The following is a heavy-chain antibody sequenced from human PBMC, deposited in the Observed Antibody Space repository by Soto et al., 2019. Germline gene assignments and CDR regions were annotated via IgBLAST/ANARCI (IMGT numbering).Heavy chain of an antibody. J-gene: IGHJ4*02. Sequence: EVQLVESGGGLVQPRGSLRLSCAASGFTFSSYWMHWVRQAPGKGLVWVSRINSDGSSTSYADSVKGRFTISRDNAKNTLYLQMNSLRAEDTAVYYCAVAVAGPTAIGYWGQATLVTVSS. CDR1: GFTFSSYW. CDR2: INSDGSST. V-gene: IGHV3-74*01. CDR3: AVAVAGPTAIGY. D-gene: IGHD6-19*01.